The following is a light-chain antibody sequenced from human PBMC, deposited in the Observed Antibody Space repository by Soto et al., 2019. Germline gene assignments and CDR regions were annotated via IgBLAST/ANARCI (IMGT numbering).Light chain of an antibody. J-gene: IGKJ5*01. V-gene: IGKV3-15*01. CDR2: GAS. CDR3: QPYNNWPPIT. Sequence: EIVMTQSPATLSVSPGERATLSCRASQSVSNNLAWYQQKPGQAPRLLLYGASTRATGIPTRFSGSGSGTEFTLTISSLQSEDFAVYYCQPYNNWPPITFGQGTRLEIE. CDR1: QSVSNN.